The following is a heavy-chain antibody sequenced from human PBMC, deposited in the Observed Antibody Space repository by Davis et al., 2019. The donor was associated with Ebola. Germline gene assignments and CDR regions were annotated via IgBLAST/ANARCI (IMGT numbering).Heavy chain of an antibody. D-gene: IGHD6-13*01. J-gene: IGHJ4*02. CDR3: ARDSPGVAAAFDY. CDR2: INSDGSST. CDR1: GFTFSSYW. V-gene: IGHV3-74*01. Sequence: GESLKISCAASGFTFSSYWMHWVRQAPGKGLVWVSRINSDGSSTSYADSVKGRFTISRDNAKNTLYLQMNSLRAEDTAVYYCARDSPGVAAAFDYWGQGTLVTVSS.